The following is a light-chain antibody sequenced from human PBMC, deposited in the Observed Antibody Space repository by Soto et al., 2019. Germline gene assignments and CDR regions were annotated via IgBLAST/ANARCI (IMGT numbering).Light chain of an antibody. CDR1: QNINNY. CDR2: AAS. J-gene: IGKJ5*01. CDR3: QQLKSYPIT. Sequence: DIQMTQSPSSLSASVGDRVTITCQASQNINNYLNWYQQKPGRAPKLLIYAASTLQSGVPSRFSGSGSGTEITLTISSLQPDDFGTYYCQQLKSYPITFGQGTRLQTK. V-gene: IGKV1-9*01.